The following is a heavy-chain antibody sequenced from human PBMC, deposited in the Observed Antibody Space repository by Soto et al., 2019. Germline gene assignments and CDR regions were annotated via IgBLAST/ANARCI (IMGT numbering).Heavy chain of an antibody. Sequence: GGSLRLSCAASGFTFNTYSMTWVRQAPGKGLEWVSGISGSGDGTYYADSVKGRFTISRDNSRNTLYLHLNSLRVEDTAVYYCVKDLLHLARVYWGQGTMVTVSS. CDR2: ISGSGDGT. D-gene: IGHD3-22*01. CDR3: VKDLLHLARVY. V-gene: IGHV3-23*01. J-gene: IGHJ4*02. CDR1: GFTFNTYS.